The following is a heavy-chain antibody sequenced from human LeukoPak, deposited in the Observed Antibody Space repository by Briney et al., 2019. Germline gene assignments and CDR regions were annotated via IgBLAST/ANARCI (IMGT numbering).Heavy chain of an antibody. CDR3: ARANDILTGYYYYGMDV. CDR2: ISSSSSYI. J-gene: IGHJ6*02. V-gene: IGHV3-21*01. CDR1: GFTFSSYS. D-gene: IGHD3-9*01. Sequence: GGSLRLSCAASGFTFSSYSMNWVRQAPGKGLEWVSSISSSSSYIYYADSVKGRFTISRDNAKNSLYLQMNSLRAEDTAVYYCARANDILTGYYYYGMDVWGQGTTVTVSS.